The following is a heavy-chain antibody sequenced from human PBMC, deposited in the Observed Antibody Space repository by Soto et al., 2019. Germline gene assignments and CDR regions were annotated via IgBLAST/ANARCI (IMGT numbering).Heavy chain of an antibody. D-gene: IGHD3-22*01. CDR2: IIPIFGTA. V-gene: IGHV1-69*13. CDR1: GGTFSSYA. CDR3: ARGLYYYDSSGYLLDY. J-gene: IGHJ4*02. Sequence: RASVKVSCKASGGTFSSYAISWVRQAPGQGLEWMGGIIPIFGTANYAQKFQGRVTITADESTSTAYMELSSLRSEDTAVYYCARGLYYYDSSGYLLDYWGQGTLVTVSS.